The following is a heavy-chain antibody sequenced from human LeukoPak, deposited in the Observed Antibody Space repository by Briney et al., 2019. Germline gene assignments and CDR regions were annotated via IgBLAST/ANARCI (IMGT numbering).Heavy chain of an antibody. J-gene: IGHJ3*02. V-gene: IGHV3-66*01. D-gene: IGHD5-18*01. CDR1: GFTVSSNY. Sequence: GGSLRLSCAASGFTVSSNYMSWGRQAPGKGLEWVSVIYSGGSTYYADSVKGRFTISRDNSKNTLYLQMNSLRAEDTAVYYCASRSGVDTLGAFDIWGQGTMVTVSS. CDR2: IYSGGST. CDR3: ASRSGVDTLGAFDI.